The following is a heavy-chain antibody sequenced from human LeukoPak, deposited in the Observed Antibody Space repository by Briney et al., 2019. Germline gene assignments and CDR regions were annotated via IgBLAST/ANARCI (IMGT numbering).Heavy chain of an antibody. V-gene: IGHV3-64*01. Sequence: GGSLRLSCAASGFTLSNYGMHWVRQAPGKGLEYVSSISANGAATYHAKSVDGRFTISRDNSKNTLYLQMGSLRAEDKAVYYCAREYSSTWYDLDHWGQGTLVTVSS. J-gene: IGHJ4*02. CDR1: GFTLSNYG. CDR2: ISANGAAT. D-gene: IGHD6-13*01. CDR3: AREYSSTWYDLDH.